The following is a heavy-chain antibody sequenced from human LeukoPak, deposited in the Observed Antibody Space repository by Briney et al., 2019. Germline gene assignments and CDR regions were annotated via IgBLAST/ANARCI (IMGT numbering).Heavy chain of an antibody. CDR2: ISYDGSNK. CDR1: GFTFSSYA. D-gene: IGHD2-2*01. Sequence: PGGSLRLSCAASGFTFSSYAMHCVRQAPGKGLEWVAVISYDGSNKYYADSVKGRFTISRDNSKNTLYLQMNSLRAEDTAVYYCARVVPAAHFDYWGQGTLVTVSS. J-gene: IGHJ4*02. V-gene: IGHV3-30-3*01. CDR3: ARVVPAAHFDY.